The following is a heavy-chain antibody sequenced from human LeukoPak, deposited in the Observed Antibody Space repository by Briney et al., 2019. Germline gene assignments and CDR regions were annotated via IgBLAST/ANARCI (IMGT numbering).Heavy chain of an antibody. CDR3: AKGSPIFYYYYMDV. J-gene: IGHJ6*03. D-gene: IGHD3-10*01. V-gene: IGHV3-11*01. CDR1: GFTFSDYY. Sequence: GGSLRLSCAASGFTFSDYYMTWLRQAPGKGLECISYIGNNGRTIYYADSVKGRFTISRDNAQKSLYLQMNSLRAEDTAVYYCAKGSPIFYYYYMDVWGKGTTVTVSS. CDR2: IGNNGRTI.